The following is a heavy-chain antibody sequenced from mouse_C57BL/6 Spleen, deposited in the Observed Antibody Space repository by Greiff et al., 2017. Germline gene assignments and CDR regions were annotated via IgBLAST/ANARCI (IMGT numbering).Heavy chain of an antibody. CDR1: GFTFSSYG. CDR2: ISSGGSYT. V-gene: IGHV5-6*01. Sequence: EVKLVESGGDLVKPGGSLKLSCAASGFTFSSYGMSWVRQTPDKRLEWVATISSGGSYTYYPDSVKGRFTISRDNAKNTLYLQMSSLKSEDTAMYYCVIYYDYGGFAYWGQGTLVTVSA. J-gene: IGHJ3*01. D-gene: IGHD2-4*01. CDR3: VIYYDYGGFAY.